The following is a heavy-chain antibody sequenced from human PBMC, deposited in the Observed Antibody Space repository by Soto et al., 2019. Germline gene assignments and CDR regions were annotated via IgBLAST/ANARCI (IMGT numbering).Heavy chain of an antibody. Sequence: PSETLSLTCTVSGGSISSGGYYWSWIRQHPGKGLEWIGYIYYSGSTYYNPSLKSRVTISVDTSKNQFSLKLSSVTAADTAVYYCARDTLPFWRGYYNVPATPNWGQGTLVTVSS. V-gene: IGHV4-31*03. CDR2: IYYSGST. D-gene: IGHD3-3*01. CDR3: ARDTLPFWRGYYNVPATPN. CDR1: GGSISSGGYY. J-gene: IGHJ4*02.